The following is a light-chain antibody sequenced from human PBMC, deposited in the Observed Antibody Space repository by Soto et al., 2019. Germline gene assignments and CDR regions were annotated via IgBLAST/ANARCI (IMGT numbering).Light chain of an antibody. CDR1: NNDVGSYDL. CDR2: DVT. Sequence: QSALTQPASVSGSPGQSITISCTGTNNDVGSYDLVSWYRQSPGEAPKLIIYDVTKRPSGVSDRFSASKSGNTASLTISGLQAEDEADYYCISYTSSSTWVFGGGTKLTVL. CDR3: ISYTSSSTWV. J-gene: IGLJ3*02. V-gene: IGLV2-14*02.